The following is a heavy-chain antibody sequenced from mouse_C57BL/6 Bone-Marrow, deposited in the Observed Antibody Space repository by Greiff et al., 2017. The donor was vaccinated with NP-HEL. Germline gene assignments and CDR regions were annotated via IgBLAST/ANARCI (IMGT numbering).Heavy chain of an antibody. CDR2: IYPRDGST. D-gene: IGHD4-1*01. CDR3: ARDWDVSDYAMDY. J-gene: IGHJ4*01. V-gene: IGHV1-78*01. CDR1: GYTFTDHT. Sequence: QVQLQQSDAELVQPGASVKISCKVSGYTFTDHTIHWMKQRPEQGLEWIGYIYPRDGSTKYNEKFKVKATLTADKSSSTAYMQLNSLTAEDSAVYFCARDWDVSDYAMDYWGQGTSVTVSS.